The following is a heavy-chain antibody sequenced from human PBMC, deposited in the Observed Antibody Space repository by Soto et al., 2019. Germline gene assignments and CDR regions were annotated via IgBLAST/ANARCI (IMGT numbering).Heavy chain of an antibody. J-gene: IGHJ6*02. CDR1: GFTFSSYS. CDR3: AKDIGYYGGNHLYYYGMDV. Sequence: PGGSLRLSCAASGFTFSSYSMNWVRQAPGKGLEWVSLISWDGGSTYYADSVKGRFTISRDNSKNSLYLQMNSLRAEDTALYYCAKDIGYYGGNHLYYYGMDVWGQGTTVTVSS. V-gene: IGHV3-43D*04. D-gene: IGHD4-17*01. CDR2: ISWDGGST.